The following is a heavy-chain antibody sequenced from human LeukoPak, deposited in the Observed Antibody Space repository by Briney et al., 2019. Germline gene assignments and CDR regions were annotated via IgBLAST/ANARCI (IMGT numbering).Heavy chain of an antibody. D-gene: IGHD3-22*01. Sequence: PGRSLRLSRAASGFTFSSYAMYWVRQPPGEGLEWVAVISYDGKTTYYADSVKGRFTISRDNSKNTLYLQMNSLRAEDTAVYYCAREGPRLIVVVITTYYYYYMDVWGKGTTVTVSS. CDR1: GFTFSSYA. V-gene: IGHV3-30*04. CDR2: ISYDGKTT. J-gene: IGHJ6*03. CDR3: AREGPRLIVVVITTYYYYYMDV.